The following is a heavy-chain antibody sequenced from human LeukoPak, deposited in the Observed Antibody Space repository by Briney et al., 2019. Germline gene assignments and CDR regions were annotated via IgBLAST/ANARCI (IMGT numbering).Heavy chain of an antibody. CDR1: GYSISSGYY. V-gene: IGHV4-38-2*01. D-gene: IGHD3-22*01. CDR3: ARGAYGSYYYDSSGYWPPYYYYYYMDV. J-gene: IGHJ6*03. CDR2: IYHSRST. Sequence: PSETLSLTCAVSGYSISSGYYWGWIRPPPGKGLEWIGSIYHSRSTYYNPSLKSRVTISVDTSKNQFSLKLSSVTAADTAVYYCARGAYGSYYYDSSGYWPPYYYYYYMDVWGKGTTVTVSS.